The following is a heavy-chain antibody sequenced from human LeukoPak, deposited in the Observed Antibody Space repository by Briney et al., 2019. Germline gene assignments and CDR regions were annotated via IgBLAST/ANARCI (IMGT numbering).Heavy chain of an antibody. V-gene: IGHV6-1*01. CDR1: GDTVSSNSAA. D-gene: IGHD1-14*01. Sequence: PSQTLSLTRAISGDTVSSNSAAWNWIRQSPSRGLEWLGRTYYRTKWYNDYAVCVKSRITINPDTSKNQFTLQLNSVTPENTSGYYGASGYYFDYWDQGTLVTVSS. CDR2: TYYRTKWYN. J-gene: IGHJ4*02. CDR3: ASGYYFDY.